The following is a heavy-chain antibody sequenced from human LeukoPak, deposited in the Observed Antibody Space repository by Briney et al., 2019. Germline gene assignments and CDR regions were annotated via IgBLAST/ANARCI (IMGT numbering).Heavy chain of an antibody. Sequence: SGTLSLTCAVSGGSISSSNWWSWVRQPPGKGLEWIGEIYHSGSTNYNPSLKSRVTISVDKSKNQFSLKLSSVTAADTAVYYCARVWGAPYYYDSGGGLAFDYWGQGTLVTVSS. D-gene: IGHD3-22*01. CDR1: GGSISSSNW. J-gene: IGHJ4*02. CDR2: IYHSGST. CDR3: ARVWGAPYYYDSGGGLAFDY. V-gene: IGHV4-4*02.